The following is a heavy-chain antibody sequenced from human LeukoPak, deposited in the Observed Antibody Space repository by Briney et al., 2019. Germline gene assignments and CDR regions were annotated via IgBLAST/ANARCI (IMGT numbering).Heavy chain of an antibody. Sequence: PGGSLRLSCAASGFTFSSYAMNWVRQAPGKGLEWVAVISGSGGSTYYADSVKGRFTISRDKSKNTLYLQMNSLRAEDTAVYYCARFPRDPWRFDYWGQGTLVSVSS. CDR2: ISGSGGST. CDR3: ARFPRDPWRFDY. V-gene: IGHV3-23*01. J-gene: IGHJ4*02. D-gene: IGHD3-3*01. CDR1: GFTFSSYA.